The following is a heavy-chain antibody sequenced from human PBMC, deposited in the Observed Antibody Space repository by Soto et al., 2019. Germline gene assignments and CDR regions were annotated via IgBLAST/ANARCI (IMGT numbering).Heavy chain of an antibody. CDR3: AREVDIPYYYYGMDV. CDR2: ISWNSGSI. D-gene: IGHD2-15*01. J-gene: IGHJ6*02. V-gene: IGHV3-9*01. CDR1: GFTFDDYA. Sequence: GGSLRLSCAASGFTFDDYAMHWVRQAPGKGLEWVSGISWNSGSIDYADSVKGRFTISRDNSKNTLYLQMNSLRAEDTAVYYCAREVDIPYYYYGMDVWGQGTTVTVSS.